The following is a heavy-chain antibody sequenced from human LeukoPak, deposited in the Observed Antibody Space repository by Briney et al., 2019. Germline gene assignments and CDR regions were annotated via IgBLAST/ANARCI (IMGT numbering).Heavy chain of an antibody. D-gene: IGHD3-10*01. CDR3: ARDLSLGSGSYYPYYMDV. CDR1: GGSISSYY. Sequence: PSETLSLTCTVSGGSISSYYWNWIRQPAGKGLEWIGRIYTSGSTNYNPSLKSRVTMSVDTSKNQFSLKLSSVTAADTAVYYCARDLSLGSGSYYPYYMDVWGKGTTVTISS. CDR2: IYTSGST. J-gene: IGHJ6*03. V-gene: IGHV4-4*07.